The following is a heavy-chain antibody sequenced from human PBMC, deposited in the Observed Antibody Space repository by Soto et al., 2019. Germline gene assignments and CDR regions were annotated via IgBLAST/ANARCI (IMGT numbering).Heavy chain of an antibody. CDR2: IYYTEST. D-gene: IGHD1-1*01. J-gene: IGHJ6*02. Sequence: QVQLQESGPGLVEPSQTLSLTCTVSGGSITSGRYYWSWIRQHPGKGLEWIGYIYYTESTYYNPSLKSRITISVDTSKNQFSLKLNSVTAADTAVYYCAREPADLTGIYGMDVWGQGTTVTVSS. CDR3: AREPADLTGIYGMDV. CDR1: GGSITSGRYY. V-gene: IGHV4-31*03.